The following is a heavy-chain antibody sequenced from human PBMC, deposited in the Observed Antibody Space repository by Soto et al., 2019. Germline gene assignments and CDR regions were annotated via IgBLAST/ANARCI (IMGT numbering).Heavy chain of an antibody. CDR2: LLHGGTT. Sequence: SETLSLTCAVSGDSISSPKWWTWLRQPPGKGLEWIGDLLHGGTTNYNPSLKSRVTLSVDTSQNQFSLNLTSVTAANTAIYYCAYSTGWYRHDVWGQGTSVTVSS. V-gene: IGHV4-4*02. CDR3: AYSTGWYRHDV. J-gene: IGHJ3*01. D-gene: IGHD6-19*01. CDR1: GDSISSPKW.